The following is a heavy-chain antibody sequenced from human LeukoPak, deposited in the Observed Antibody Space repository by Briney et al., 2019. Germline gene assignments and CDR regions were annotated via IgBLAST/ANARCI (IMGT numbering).Heavy chain of an antibody. CDR2: IYYSGST. Sequence: TGTLSLTCTVSGGSISSSSYYWGWIRQPPGKGLEWIGSIYYSGSTYYNPSLKSRVTISVDTSTNQFSLKLSSVTAADTAVYYCAAGYSGYDNPFFYWGQGTLVTVSA. V-gene: IGHV4-39*01. J-gene: IGHJ4*02. CDR1: GGSISSSSYY. D-gene: IGHD5-12*01. CDR3: AAGYSGYDNPFFY.